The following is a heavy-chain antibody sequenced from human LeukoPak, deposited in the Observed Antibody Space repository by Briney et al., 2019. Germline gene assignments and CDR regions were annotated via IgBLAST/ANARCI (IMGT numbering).Heavy chain of an antibody. Sequence: GGSLRLSCAASGFTFDDYAMHWVRQAPGKGLEWDSVISWNSGSIGYADSVKGRFTISRDNAKNSLYLQMNSLRAEDTALYYCAKDIRQQLVRGWFDPWGQGTLVTVSS. CDR1: GFTFDDYA. V-gene: IGHV3-9*01. J-gene: IGHJ5*02. D-gene: IGHD6-13*01. CDR3: AKDIRQQLVRGWFDP. CDR2: ISWNSGSI.